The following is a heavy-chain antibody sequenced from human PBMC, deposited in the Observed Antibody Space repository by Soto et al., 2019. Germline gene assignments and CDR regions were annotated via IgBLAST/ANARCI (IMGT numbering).Heavy chain of an antibody. J-gene: IGHJ4*02. D-gene: IGHD3-22*01. V-gene: IGHV3-21*01. CDR1: GFTFSSST. CDR2: ISSGSSFT. CDR3: ARDRGDTSGYYYDY. Sequence: EVQLVESGGGLVKPGGSLRLSCAASGFTFSSSTMSWVRQAPGKGLEWVASISSGSSFTYYPDSVKGRFTISRDNAKNSLYLQLNSLRAEDTAVYYCARDRGDTSGYYYDYWGQGTLVTVSS.